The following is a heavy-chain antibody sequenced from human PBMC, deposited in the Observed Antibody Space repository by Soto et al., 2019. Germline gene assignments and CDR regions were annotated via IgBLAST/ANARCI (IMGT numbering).Heavy chain of an antibody. D-gene: IGHD3-16*01. Sequence: GSLSLSCAASGFPFSSYSMSWVRQAPGKGLEWVSAISGSGGSTYYADSVKGRFTISRDNSKNTLYLQMNSLRAEDTAVYYCAKDHTPWGYYYYMDVWGKGTTVTVSS. V-gene: IGHV3-23*01. J-gene: IGHJ6*03. CDR1: GFPFSSYS. CDR2: ISGSGGST. CDR3: AKDHTPWGYYYYMDV.